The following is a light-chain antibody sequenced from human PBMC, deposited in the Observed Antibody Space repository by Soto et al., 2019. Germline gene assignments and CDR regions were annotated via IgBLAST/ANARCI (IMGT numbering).Light chain of an antibody. CDR1: QSISSW. Sequence: DIQMTQSPSTLSASVGDRVTITCRASQSISSWLAWYQQKPGKAPKLLIYKASSLGSGVPSRFSGSGSGTEFTLTISSLQPDDFATYYCQQYNSRVTFGQGTKVDIK. CDR3: QQYNSRVT. V-gene: IGKV1-5*03. J-gene: IGKJ2*01. CDR2: KAS.